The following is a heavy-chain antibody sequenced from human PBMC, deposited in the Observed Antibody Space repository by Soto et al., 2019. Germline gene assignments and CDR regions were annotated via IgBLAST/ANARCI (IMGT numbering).Heavy chain of an antibody. V-gene: IGHV3-21*01. Sequence: EVQLVESGGGLVKPGGSLRLSCAASGFTFSSYSMNWVRQAPGKGLEWVSSISSSSSYIYYADSVKGRFTISRDNAKNSLYLQMNRLRAEDTAVYYCARDKILTGYSAGGYYYYGMDVCCQGTTVTVSS. D-gene: IGHD3-9*01. CDR2: ISSSSSYI. CDR3: ARDKILTGYSAGGYYYYGMDV. CDR1: GFTFSSYS. J-gene: IGHJ6*02.